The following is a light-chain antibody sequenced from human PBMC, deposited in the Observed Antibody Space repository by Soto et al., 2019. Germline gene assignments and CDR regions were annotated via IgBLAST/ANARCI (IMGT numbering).Light chain of an antibody. CDR1: QSIISY. V-gene: IGKV1-39*01. CDR2: DAS. Sequence: DIQMTQSPSSLSASVGDRVTITCRASQSIISYLTWYHQKPGKAPKLLIYDASSLQSGVPSRFSGSGSGTDFTLTISSLQPDDSATYYCQQSYSTPLTFGGGTKVEIK. CDR3: QQSYSTPLT. J-gene: IGKJ4*01.